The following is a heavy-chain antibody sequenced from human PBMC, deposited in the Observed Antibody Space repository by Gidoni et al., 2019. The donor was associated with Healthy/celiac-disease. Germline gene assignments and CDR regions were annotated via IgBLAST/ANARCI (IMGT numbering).Heavy chain of an antibody. Sequence: QVQLQESGPGLVKPSETLSLTCTVSGGSVSSGSYYWSWIRQPPGKGLEWIGYIYYSGSTNYNPSLKSRVTISVDTSKNQFSLKLSSVTAADTAVYYCARGSDVVGATPWAFDIWGQGTMVTVSS. CDR3: ARGSDVVGATPWAFDI. J-gene: IGHJ3*02. CDR1: GGSVSSGSYY. CDR2: IYYSGST. D-gene: IGHD1-26*01. V-gene: IGHV4-61*01.